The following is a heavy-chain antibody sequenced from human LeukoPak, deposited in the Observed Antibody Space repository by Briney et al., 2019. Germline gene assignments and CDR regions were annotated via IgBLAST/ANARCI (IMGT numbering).Heavy chain of an antibody. CDR3: AKRGVVIRVILIGFHKEAYYFDS. J-gene: IGHJ4*02. D-gene: IGHD3-9*01. V-gene: IGHV3-23*01. CDR1: GITLSNYA. CDR2: ISGSGGGT. Sequence: HTGGSLRLSCAVSGITLSNYAMSWVRQAPGKGLEWVAGISGSGGGTNYADSVRGRFTISRDNAKNTLYRQMNSLRAEDTAVYFCAKRGVVIRVILIGFHKEAYYFDSWGQGALVTVSS.